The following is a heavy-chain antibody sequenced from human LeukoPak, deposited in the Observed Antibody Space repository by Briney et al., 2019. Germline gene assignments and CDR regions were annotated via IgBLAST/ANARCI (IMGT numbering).Heavy chain of an antibody. J-gene: IGHJ4*02. Sequence: GGSLRLSCAASGFTFSSYWMHWVRQAPGKGLEWVAVISYDGSNKYYADSVKGRFTISRDNSKNTLYLQMNSLRAEDTAVYYCAREGGYSYEIDYWGQGTLVTVSS. CDR2: ISYDGSNK. D-gene: IGHD5-18*01. V-gene: IGHV3-30*03. CDR1: GFTFSSYW. CDR3: AREGGYSYEIDY.